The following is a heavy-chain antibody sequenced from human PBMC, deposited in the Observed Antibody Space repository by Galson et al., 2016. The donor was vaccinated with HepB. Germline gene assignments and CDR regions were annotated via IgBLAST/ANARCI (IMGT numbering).Heavy chain of an antibody. CDR2: IYHSGST. Sequence: SETLSLTCAVSGVSISSSNWWSWVRQPPGKGLEWIGEIYHSGSTNYNPSLKSRVTISLDKFKNQFSLKLSSVTAADTAVYYCARGWSAYVKLYPLLWFDPWGQGTLVTVSS. V-gene: IGHV4-4*02. CDR1: GVSISSSNW. D-gene: IGHD5-12*01. J-gene: IGHJ5*02. CDR3: ARGWSAYVKLYPLLWFDP.